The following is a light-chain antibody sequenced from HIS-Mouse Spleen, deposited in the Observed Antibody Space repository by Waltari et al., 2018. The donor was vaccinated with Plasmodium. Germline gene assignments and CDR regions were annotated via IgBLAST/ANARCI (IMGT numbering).Light chain of an antibody. CDR2: GAS. J-gene: IGKJ2*01. V-gene: IGKV3-20*01. CDR1: QSVSSSY. CDR3: QQYGSSPYT. Sequence: EIVSTQSPSTLSLSPGDRAPLPCRASQSVSSSYLAWYQQKPGQAPRLLIYGASSRATSIPDRFSGSGSGTDFTLTISRLEPEDFAVYYCQQYGSSPYTFGQGTKLEIK.